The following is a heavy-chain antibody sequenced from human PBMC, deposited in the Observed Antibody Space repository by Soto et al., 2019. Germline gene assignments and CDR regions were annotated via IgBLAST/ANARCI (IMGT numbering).Heavy chain of an antibody. CDR2: ISSSGSTI. CDR1: GFTLSDYY. CDR3: ARDGTYSSSWKLLYYGMDV. J-gene: IGHJ6*02. D-gene: IGHD6-13*01. V-gene: IGHV3-11*01. Sequence: GGSLRLSCAASGFTLSDYYMSWIRQAPGKGLEWVSYISSSGSTIYYADSVKGRFTISRDNAKNSLYLQMNSLRAEDTAVYYCARDGTYSSSWKLLYYGMDVWGQGTTVTVSS.